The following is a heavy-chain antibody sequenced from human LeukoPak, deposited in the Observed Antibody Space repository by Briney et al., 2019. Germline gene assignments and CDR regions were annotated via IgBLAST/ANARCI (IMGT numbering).Heavy chain of an antibody. CDR3: ARSPRSLYYFDY. J-gene: IGHJ4*02. CDR2: IYNSGTT. D-gene: IGHD2/OR15-2a*01. Sequence: PSETLSLTCAASGGSIRNSSFYWGWIRQPPGKGLEWIASIYNSGTTYYNPSLKSRITIFVDTSKNQVSLKLRSVTAADTAVYYCARSPRSLYYFDYWGQGTLVTVSS. CDR1: GGSIRNSSFY. V-gene: IGHV4-39*01.